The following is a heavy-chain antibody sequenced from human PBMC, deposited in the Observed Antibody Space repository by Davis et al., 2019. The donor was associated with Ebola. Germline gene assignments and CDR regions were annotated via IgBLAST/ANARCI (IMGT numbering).Heavy chain of an antibody. J-gene: IGHJ4*02. CDR2: IIPIFGTA. CDR3: ARGNMVRGVIISNFDY. CDR1: GGTFSSYA. V-gene: IGHV1-69*13. D-gene: IGHD3-10*01. Sequence: SVKVSCKASGGTFSSYAISWVRQAPGQGLEWMGGIIPIFGTANYAQKFQGRVTITADESTSTAYMELSSLRSEDTAVYYCARGNMVRGVIISNFDYWGQGTLVTVSS.